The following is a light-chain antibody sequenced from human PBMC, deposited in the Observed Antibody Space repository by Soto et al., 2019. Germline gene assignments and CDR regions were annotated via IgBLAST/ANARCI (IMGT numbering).Light chain of an antibody. CDR2: DAS. CDR3: HQYASSPLN. CDR1: QSVGRDY. Sequence: EIVLTQSPGTLSLSPGEGATLSCRASQSVGRDYLAWYQQKPGQAPRLVIYDASTRATDIPDRFGGSGSGTDFTLTISRLEPEDFAVYFCHQYASSPLNFGGGTTVEIK. J-gene: IGKJ4*01. V-gene: IGKV3-20*01.